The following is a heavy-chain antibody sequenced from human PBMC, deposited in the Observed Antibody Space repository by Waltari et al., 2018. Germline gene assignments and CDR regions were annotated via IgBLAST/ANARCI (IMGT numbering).Heavy chain of an antibody. V-gene: IGHV4-59*02. CDR1: GSSVSSYY. J-gene: IGHJ5*02. CDR2: FHHIGGP. Sequence: QVQLQESGTGLVTHSETLSLRCTVSGSSVSSYYWSWIRQSPKKGLEGLGSFHHIGGPNYSPSFQSRVTISIDMSKNLISLKLNSVTAAYTAVYFCARGYSGSFYGGRWFDPWGQVTLVIVSS. D-gene: IGHD1-26*01. CDR3: ARGYSGSFYGGRWFDP.